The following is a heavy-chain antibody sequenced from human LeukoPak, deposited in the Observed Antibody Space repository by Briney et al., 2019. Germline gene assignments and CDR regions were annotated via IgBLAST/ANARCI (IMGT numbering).Heavy chain of an antibody. CDR1: GFTFSNAW. CDR3: TTRISPF. Sequence: GGSLRLSCAASGFTFSNAWMNWVRQAPGKGLEWVGRIKSKIDGGTTDYAAPVKGRFTISRDDSKNTLYLQMNSLKTEDTAVYYCTTRISPFWGQGTLVTVSS. CDR2: IKSKIDGGTT. J-gene: IGHJ4*02. V-gene: IGHV3-15*07.